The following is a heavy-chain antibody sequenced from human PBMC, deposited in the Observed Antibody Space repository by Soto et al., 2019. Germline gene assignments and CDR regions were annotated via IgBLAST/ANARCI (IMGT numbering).Heavy chain of an antibody. D-gene: IGHD1-20*01. V-gene: IGHV4-39*01. CDR1: GGSVRNSNYD. CDR2: VYYRGRS. Sequence: SETLTLTCTVSGGSVRNSNYDWGWIGQSPGKGLEWIGSVYYRGRSYSKSSVKSRVTISVDTSKNQFSLNLNSVTASDTAVYLCVSQRTSVITHAYFDYWGPVDLVTVSS. CDR3: VSQRTSVITHAYFDY. J-gene: IGHJ4*02.